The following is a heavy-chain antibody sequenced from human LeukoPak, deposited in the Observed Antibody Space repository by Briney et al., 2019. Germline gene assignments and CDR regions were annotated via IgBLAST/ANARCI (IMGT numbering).Heavy chain of an antibody. CDR2: IYYSGST. J-gene: IGHJ3*02. D-gene: IGHD3-22*01. CDR3: ARLMADYYDSSGSDDDFDI. Sequence: SQTLSLTCTVSGGSISSGGYYWSWIRQHPGKGLEWIGYIYYSGSTYYNPSLKSRVTISVDTSKKQFSLQLSSVTAADTAVYYCARLMADYYDSSGSDDDFDIWGQGTMVAVSS. V-gene: IGHV4-31*03. CDR1: GGSISSGGYY.